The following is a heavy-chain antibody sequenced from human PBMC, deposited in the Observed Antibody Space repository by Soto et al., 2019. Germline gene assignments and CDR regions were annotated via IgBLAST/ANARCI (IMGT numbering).Heavy chain of an antibody. V-gene: IGHV4-59*01. J-gene: IGHJ4*02. CDR1: GASITNYY. D-gene: IGHD2-8*01. CDR3: AMYFGHGQDY. CDR2: IFYGGTS. Sequence: QVQLHQSGPGLVKPSATLSLTCSVSGASITNYYWTWIRKSPGKGLEWIGYIFYGGTSNYNSSLKGRVTVSVDMATNQFSLTLNSVTAADTAVYCSAMYFGHGQDYWGQGTLVTVSS.